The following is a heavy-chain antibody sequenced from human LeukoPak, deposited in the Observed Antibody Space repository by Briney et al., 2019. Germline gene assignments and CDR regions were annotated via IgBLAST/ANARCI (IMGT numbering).Heavy chain of an antibody. CDR3: ARAAIAYDSSGYPATIYYFDN. Sequence: SETLFLTCTMHGSSMTTYYCSWVRQTPGKVLEWIGSIFFSGGPNSNPSLKSRVTIAINTSKDQDSMKLSSVTAAGTAADYCARAAIAYDSSGYPATIYYFDNWGQGTLVTVSS. CDR1: GSSMTTYY. J-gene: IGHJ4*02. CDR2: IFFSGGP. D-gene: IGHD3-22*01. V-gene: IGHV4-59*01.